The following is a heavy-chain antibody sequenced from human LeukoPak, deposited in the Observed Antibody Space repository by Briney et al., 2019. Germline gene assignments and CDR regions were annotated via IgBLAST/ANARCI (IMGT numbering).Heavy chain of an antibody. D-gene: IGHD6-19*01. CDR3: ARRLRLDWFDP. CDR1: GGSISSYY. J-gene: IGHJ5*02. Sequence: PSETLSLTCTVSGGSISSYYWSWIRQPPGKGLEWIGYIYYSGSTNYIPSLKSRVTISVDTSKNQFSLKLSSVTAADTAVYYCARRLRLDWFDPWGQGTLVTVSS. CDR2: IYYSGST. V-gene: IGHV4-59*08.